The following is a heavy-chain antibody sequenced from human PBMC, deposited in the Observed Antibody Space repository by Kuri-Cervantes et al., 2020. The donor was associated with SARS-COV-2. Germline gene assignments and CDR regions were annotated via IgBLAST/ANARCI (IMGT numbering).Heavy chain of an antibody. J-gene: IGHJ6*02. CDR3: ARRGKFEAVPSHNYYYYGMDV. V-gene: IGHV5-51*01. CDR1: GYTFTSYA. Sequence: QVSCNASGYTFTSYAMHWVRQMPGKGLEWMGIIYPGDSDTRYSPSFQGQVTNSADKSINTAYLQWSSLKASDTAMYYCARRGKFEAVPSHNYYYYGMDVWGQGTTVTVSS. CDR2: IYPGDSDT. D-gene: IGHD3-16*01.